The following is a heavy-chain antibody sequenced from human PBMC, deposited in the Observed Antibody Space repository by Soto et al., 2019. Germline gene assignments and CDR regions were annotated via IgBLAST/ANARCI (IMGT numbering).Heavy chain of an antibody. CDR3: ARAGTWLQSPFDY. V-gene: IGHV4-4*07. CDR1: GGSISSYY. Sequence: QVQLQESGPGLVKPSETLSLTCTVSGGSISSYYWSWIRRPAGKGLEWIGHIYSSGSTSYSPSLKSRVTMSIDTSKKKFSLNLSSVTAADTAVYYCARAGTWLQSPFDYWGQGTLVIVSS. CDR2: IYSSGST. D-gene: IGHD4-4*01. J-gene: IGHJ4*02.